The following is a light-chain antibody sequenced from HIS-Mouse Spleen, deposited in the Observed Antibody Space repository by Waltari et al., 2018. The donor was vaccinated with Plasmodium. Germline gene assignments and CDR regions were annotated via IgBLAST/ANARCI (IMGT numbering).Light chain of an antibody. J-gene: IGKJ2*01. CDR3: QQLNSYPYT. V-gene: IGKV1-9*01. Sequence: DIQLTQSPSFLSASVGDRVNITCRASQGISSYLAWYQQKPGKAPKLLIYAASTLQSGVPSRFSGSGSVTEFTLTISSLQPEDFATYYCQQLNSYPYTFGQGTKLEIK. CDR1: QGISSY. CDR2: AAS.